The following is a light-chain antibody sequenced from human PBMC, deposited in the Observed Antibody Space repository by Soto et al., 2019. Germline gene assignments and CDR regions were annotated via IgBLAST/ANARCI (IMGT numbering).Light chain of an antibody. CDR1: SSDVGGYNY. V-gene: IGLV2-14*01. CDR2: EVS. J-gene: IGLJ1*01. CDR3: SSYTSSSTRV. Sequence: QSALTQPASVSGSPGQSITISCSGTSSDVGGYNYVSWYQQHPGKAPKLMIYEVSNRPSGVSDRFLGSKSGDTASLTISGLQADDEADYYCSSYTSSSTRVLGTGTKVTVL.